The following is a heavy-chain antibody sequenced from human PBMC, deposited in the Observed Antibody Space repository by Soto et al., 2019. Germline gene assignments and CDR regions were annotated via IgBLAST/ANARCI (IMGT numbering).Heavy chain of an antibody. CDR2: IKQDGSEK. CDR3: ARDDQARSGYSGYGNFDY. CDR1: GFTFSSYW. Sequence: LSLTCAASGFTFSSYWMSWVRQAPGKGLEWVANIKQDGSEKYYVDSVKGRFTISRDNAKNSLYLQMNSLRAEDTAVYYCARDDQARSGYSGYGNFDYWGQGTLVTVSS. J-gene: IGHJ4*02. D-gene: IGHD5-12*01. V-gene: IGHV3-7*01.